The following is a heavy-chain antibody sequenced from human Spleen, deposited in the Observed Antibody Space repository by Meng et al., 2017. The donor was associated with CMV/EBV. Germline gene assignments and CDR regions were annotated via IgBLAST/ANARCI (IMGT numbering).Heavy chain of an antibody. V-gene: IGHV1-2*02. Sequence: ASVKVSCKTSGYTFTDYYIHWVRQAPGQGLEWMGWINPNSGVTNYAQKFQGRATITADTSTNTAYMDLSSLRSEDTAVYYCVLTKTGPPLWGQGALVTVSS. J-gene: IGHJ4*02. D-gene: IGHD2-2*01. CDR1: GYTFTDYY. CDR2: INPNSGVT. CDR3: VLTKTGPPL.